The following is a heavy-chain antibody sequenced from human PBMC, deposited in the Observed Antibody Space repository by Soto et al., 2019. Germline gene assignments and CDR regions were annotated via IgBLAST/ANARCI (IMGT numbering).Heavy chain of an antibody. CDR1: GFTFSGSA. D-gene: IGHD3-3*01. CDR3: TRGSGDFWRGYFYYMDV. V-gene: IGHV3-73*01. J-gene: IGHJ6*03. CDR2: IRSKANSYAT. Sequence: GGSLRLACAASGFTFSGSAMHWVRRASGKGLEWVGRIRSKANSYATAHAASVKGRFTISRDDSKNTAYLQMNSLKTEDTAVYYFTRGSGDFWRGYFYYMDVWGKGTTVTVSS.